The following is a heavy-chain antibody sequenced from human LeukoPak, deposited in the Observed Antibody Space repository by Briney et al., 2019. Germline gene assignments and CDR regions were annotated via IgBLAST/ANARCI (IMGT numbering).Heavy chain of an antibody. CDR3: RAVAGFDY. Sequence: PGGSLRLSCAASGFTFDDYTMHWVRQAPGKGLEWVSLISWDGGSTYYADSVKGRFTISRDNSKNSLYLQMNSLRTEDTALYYCRAVAGFDYWGQGPLVTVSS. CDR2: ISWDGGST. CDR1: GFTFDDYT. D-gene: IGHD6-19*01. J-gene: IGHJ4*02. V-gene: IGHV3-43*01.